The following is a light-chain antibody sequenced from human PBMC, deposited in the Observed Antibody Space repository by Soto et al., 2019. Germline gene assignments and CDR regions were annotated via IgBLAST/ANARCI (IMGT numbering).Light chain of an antibody. CDR1: QSVSSN. J-gene: IGKJ1*01. CDR2: GAS. Sequence: EIVLTQSPGTLSLSPGERATLSCRASQSVSSNLAWYQQKPGQAPRLLIYGASTRATGIPARFSGSGSGTEFTLTISSLQSEDFAVYCCQQYNNWPRTFGQGTKVDNK. V-gene: IGKV3-15*01. CDR3: QQYNNWPRT.